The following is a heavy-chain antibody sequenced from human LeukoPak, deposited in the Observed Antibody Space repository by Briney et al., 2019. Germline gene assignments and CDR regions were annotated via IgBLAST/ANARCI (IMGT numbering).Heavy chain of an antibody. V-gene: IGHV3-48*03. D-gene: IGHD3-22*01. CDR1: GFTFSSYE. Sequence: PGGSLRLSCAASGFTFSSYEMNWVRQAPGKGLEWVSYISSSGSTIYYADSVKGRFTISRDNAKNTLYLQMNSLRAEDTAVYYCAKGSKLNYDSSGYYFYYFDYWGQGTLVTVSS. CDR3: AKGSKLNYDSSGYYFYYFDY. CDR2: ISSSGSTI. J-gene: IGHJ4*02.